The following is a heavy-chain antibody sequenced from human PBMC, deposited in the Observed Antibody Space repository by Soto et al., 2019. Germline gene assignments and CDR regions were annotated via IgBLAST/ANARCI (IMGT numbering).Heavy chain of an antibody. V-gene: IGHV1-69*13. Sequence: SVKVSCKASGGGNLRDYRTTWVRRAPGQGLEWMGGIIPKLGSANYAQNFQGRVTITADESTNTVYMELRSLRSDEQAVYYCARGGDGDNFGAVSWGQGTPVNVSS. CDR2: IIPKLGSA. CDR3: ARGGDGDNFGAVS. D-gene: IGHD2-21*01. J-gene: IGHJ5*02. CDR1: GGGNLRDYR.